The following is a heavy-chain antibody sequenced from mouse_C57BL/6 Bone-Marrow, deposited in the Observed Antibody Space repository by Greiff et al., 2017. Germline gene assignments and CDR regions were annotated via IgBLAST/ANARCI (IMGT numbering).Heavy chain of an antibody. CDR2: LDPSDCYT. J-gene: IGHJ1*03. Sequence: QVQLQQPGAELVMPGASVKLSCKASGYTFTSYWMHWVKPRPGQGLEWIGELDPSDCYTNYNQKFKGKSTLTVDKSSSTAYTQLSSLTSEASAVYYCARDFFDVWGTGTTVTVSS. CDR3: ARDFFDV. CDR1: GYTFTSYW. V-gene: IGHV1-69*01.